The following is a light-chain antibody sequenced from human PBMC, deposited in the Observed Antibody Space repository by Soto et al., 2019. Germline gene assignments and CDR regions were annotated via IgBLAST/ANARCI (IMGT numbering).Light chain of an antibody. CDR2: DVS. CDR1: SSDVGRYNY. Sequence: QSALTQPRSVSGSPGQSVTISCTGTSSDVGRYNYVSWYQQHPGKAPKLMIYDVSKRPSGVPDRFSGSKSGNTASLTISGLQAEDEADYYCQSYDSSLSPFYVFGTGTKLTVL. V-gene: IGLV2-11*01. CDR3: QSYDSSLSPFYV. J-gene: IGLJ1*01.